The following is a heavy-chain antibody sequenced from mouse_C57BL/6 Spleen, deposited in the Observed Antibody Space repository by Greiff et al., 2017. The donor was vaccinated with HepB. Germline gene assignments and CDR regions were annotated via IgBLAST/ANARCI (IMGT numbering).Heavy chain of an antibody. V-gene: IGHV6-6*01. CDR1: GFTFSDAW. Sequence: EVKLMESGGGLVQPGGSMKLSCAASGFTFSDAWMDWVRQSPEKGLEWVAEIRNKANNHATYYSESVKGRFTISRDDSKSSVYLQMNSLRAEDTGIYYCTSYYYGGDAWFAYWGQGTLVTVSA. J-gene: IGHJ3*01. CDR3: TSYYYGGDAWFAY. CDR2: IRNKANNHAT. D-gene: IGHD1-1*01.